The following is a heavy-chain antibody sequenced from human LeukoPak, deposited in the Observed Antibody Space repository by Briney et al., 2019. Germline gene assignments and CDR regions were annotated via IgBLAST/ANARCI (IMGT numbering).Heavy chain of an antibody. CDR2: IYTSGST. V-gene: IGHV4-4*07. CDR3: ARALSTAAIRHAFDI. D-gene: IGHD6-6*01. Sequence: SETLSLTCTVSGGSISSYYWSWIRQPAGKGLEWIGRIYTSGSTNYNPSLKSRVTMSVDTSKNQFSLKLSSVTAADTAVYYCARALSTAAIRHAFDIWGQGTMVTVSS. CDR1: GGSISSYY. J-gene: IGHJ3*02.